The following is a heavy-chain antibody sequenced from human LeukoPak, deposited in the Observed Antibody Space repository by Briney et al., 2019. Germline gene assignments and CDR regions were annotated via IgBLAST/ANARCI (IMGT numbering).Heavy chain of an antibody. D-gene: IGHD4-17*01. V-gene: IGHV3-23*01. Sequence: GGSLRLSCAASGFTFRSYAMNWVRQALGKGLEWVSAISGSGSATYYADSVKGRFTISRDNSKNTLYLQMNSLGAEDTAVYYCAKDQYGEAFDIWGPGTMVTVSS. CDR1: GFTFRSYA. CDR3: AKDQYGEAFDI. CDR2: ISGSGSAT. J-gene: IGHJ3*02.